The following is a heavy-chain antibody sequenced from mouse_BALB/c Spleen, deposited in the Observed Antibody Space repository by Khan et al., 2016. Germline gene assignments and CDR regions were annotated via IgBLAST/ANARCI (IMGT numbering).Heavy chain of an antibody. CDR3: ARSPYDYDVGFAY. CDR2: IDPANGNT. D-gene: IGHD2-4*01. J-gene: IGHJ3*01. CDR1: GFNIKDTY. Sequence: VQLQQSGAELVKPGASVKLSCTASGFNIKDTYMHWVKQRPEQGLEWIGRIDPANGNTKYDPKFQGKATITADTSSNTAYLQLSSLTPEDTAVYDCARSPYDYDVGFAYWGQGTLVTVSA. V-gene: IGHV14-3*02.